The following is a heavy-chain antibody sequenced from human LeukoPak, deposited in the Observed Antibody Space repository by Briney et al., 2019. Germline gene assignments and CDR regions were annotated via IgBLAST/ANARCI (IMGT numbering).Heavy chain of an antibody. CDR3: ARGGSYGDY. J-gene: IGHJ4*02. CDR1: GFTFSRYW. Sequence: GGSLRLSCAASGFTFSRYWMHWVRQVPGKGLVWVSRVNPDGSSTTYADAVKGRFTSSRDNAKNTLYLQMNRLRAEDTAVYYCARGGSYGDYWGQGILVTVSS. V-gene: IGHV3-74*01. CDR2: VNPDGSST. D-gene: IGHD3-16*01.